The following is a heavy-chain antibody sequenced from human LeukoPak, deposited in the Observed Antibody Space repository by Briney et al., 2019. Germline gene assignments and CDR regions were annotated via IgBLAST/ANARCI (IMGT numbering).Heavy chain of an antibody. J-gene: IGHJ6*03. CDR2: IEEDGTEK. V-gene: IGHV3-7*01. CDR1: GVTLSNWG. D-gene: IGHD3-10*01. CDR3: AKDGVELRGVIIVFVPYMDV. Sequence: VGSLRLSCVVSGVTLSNWGVSWVREAAGKGLEYVGNIEEDGTEKTYMDSAKCRFAFSRDYAQKSLCSQINSDIAEHTAVYLFAKDGVELRGVIIVFVPYMDVWGEGTTVTISS.